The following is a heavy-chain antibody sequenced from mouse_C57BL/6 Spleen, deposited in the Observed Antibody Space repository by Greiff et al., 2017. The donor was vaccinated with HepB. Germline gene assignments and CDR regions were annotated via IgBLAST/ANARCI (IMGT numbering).Heavy chain of an antibody. Sequence: EVQLVESGGGLVQPGGSLSLSCAASGFTFTDYYMSWVRQPPGKALEWLGFIRNKANGYTTEYSASVKGRFTISRDNSQSILYLQMNALRAEDSATYYCARYYYGSSPDWYFDVWGTGTTVTVSS. V-gene: IGHV7-3*01. CDR1: GFTFTDYY. D-gene: IGHD1-1*01. CDR2: IRNKANGYTT. J-gene: IGHJ1*03. CDR3: ARYYYGSSPDWYFDV.